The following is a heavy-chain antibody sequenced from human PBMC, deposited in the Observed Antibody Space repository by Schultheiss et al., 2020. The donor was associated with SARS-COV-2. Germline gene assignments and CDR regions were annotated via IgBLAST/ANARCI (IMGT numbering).Heavy chain of an antibody. CDR1: GYSFTSSW. D-gene: IGHD3-22*01. V-gene: IGHV5-51*01. Sequence: GGSLRLSCKGSGYSFTSSWIGWVRQMPGKGLEWIGIIFPDDSDTRYSPSFQGQVTISADKSISTAYLQWSSLKASDTALYYCARHGEYYDIPTAFDIWGQGTMVTVSS. CDR3: ARHGEYYDIPTAFDI. CDR2: IFPDDSDT. J-gene: IGHJ3*02.